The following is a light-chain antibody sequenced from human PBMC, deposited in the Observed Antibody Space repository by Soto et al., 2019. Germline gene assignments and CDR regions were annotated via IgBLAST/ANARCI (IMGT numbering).Light chain of an antibody. Sequence: DIQMTQSPSSLYASVGDRVTITCRASRGVGNSLAWYQQKPGKVPTLLIYGASTLESGVPSRFSGSGSGTFFTLIINSLQPDDVATYYCQHYNSYSEAFGQGTKVELK. CDR1: RGVGNS. J-gene: IGKJ1*01. CDR3: QHYNSYSEA. CDR2: GAS. V-gene: IGKV1-27*01.